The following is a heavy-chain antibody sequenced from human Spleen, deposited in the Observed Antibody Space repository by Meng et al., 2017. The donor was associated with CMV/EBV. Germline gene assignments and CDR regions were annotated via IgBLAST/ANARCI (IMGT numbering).Heavy chain of an antibody. CDR1: GDSFSGYY. CDR2: VSHSGST. CDR3: ARVNYDGSGYIFDY. V-gene: IGHV4-34*01. D-gene: IGHD3-22*01. J-gene: IGHJ4*02. Sequence: VHGDSFSGYYWTWIRQPPGKGLQWIGEVSHSGSTTYNPSLKGRLAISVDTSKSQVSLKLNSVTAADTAVYFCARVNYDGSGYIFDYWGQGTRVTVSS.